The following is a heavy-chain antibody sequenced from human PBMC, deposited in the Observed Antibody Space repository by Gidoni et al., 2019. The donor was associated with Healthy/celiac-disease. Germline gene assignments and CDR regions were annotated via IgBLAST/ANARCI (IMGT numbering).Heavy chain of an antibody. CDR1: GCSIHRGGYY. J-gene: IGHJ4*02. V-gene: IGHV4-31*03. CDR2: IYYSGST. Sequence: QVQLQESGPGLVKPSQTLSLTCTVAGCSIHRGGYYWSWIRQHPGKGLEWIGYIYYSGSTYYNPSLKSRVTISVATSKNQFSLKLSSVTAADTAVYYCARGNDILTGYALAFDYWGQGTLVTVSS. CDR3: ARGNDILTGYALAFDY. D-gene: IGHD3-9*01.